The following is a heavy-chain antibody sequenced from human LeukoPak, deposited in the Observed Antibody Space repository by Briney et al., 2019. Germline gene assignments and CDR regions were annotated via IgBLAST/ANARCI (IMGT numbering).Heavy chain of an antibody. CDR3: AELGITMIGGV. V-gene: IGHV3-48*03. CDR1: GFSFSSYE. Sequence: GGSLRLSCAASGFSFSSYEMNWVRQAPGKGLEWVSYISSSGRTMYYADSVKGRFTISRDNAKNSLYLQMNSLRAEDTAVYYCAELGITMIGGVWGKGTTVTISS. CDR2: ISSSGRTM. D-gene: IGHD3-10*02. J-gene: IGHJ6*04.